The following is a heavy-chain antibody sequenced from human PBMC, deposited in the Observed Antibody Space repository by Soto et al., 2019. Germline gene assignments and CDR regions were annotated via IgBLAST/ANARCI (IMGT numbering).Heavy chain of an antibody. V-gene: IGHV3-23*01. CDR2: ISGSGGST. J-gene: IGHJ4*02. Sequence: PGESLKISCAASGFTFSSYAMSWVRQAPGKGLEWVSAISGSGGSTYYADSVKGRFTISRDNAKNTLYLQMNSLRAEDTAVYYCARGRGNRTYDYWGQGTLVTVSS. CDR3: ARGRGNRTYDY. CDR1: GFTFSSYA.